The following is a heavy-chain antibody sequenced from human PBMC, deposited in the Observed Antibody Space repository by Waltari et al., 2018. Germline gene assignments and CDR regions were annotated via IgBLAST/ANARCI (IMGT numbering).Heavy chain of an antibody. V-gene: IGHV3-53*02. Sequence: EVQLVETGGGLIQPGGSLRLSCAASGFTVSSNYMSWVRQAPGKGLEWVSVIYSGGSTYYADSVKGRFTISRDNAKNTLYLQMNSLRAEDTAVYYCARGAWDSSTDYWGQGTLVTVSS. CDR1: GFTVSSNY. CDR2: IYSGGST. D-gene: IGHD6-13*01. CDR3: ARGAWDSSTDY. J-gene: IGHJ4*02.